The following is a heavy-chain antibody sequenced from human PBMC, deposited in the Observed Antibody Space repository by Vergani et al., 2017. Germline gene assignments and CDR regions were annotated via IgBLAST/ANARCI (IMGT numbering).Heavy chain of an antibody. CDR2: LSASDRRT. J-gene: IGHJ3*02. CDR1: GFSFPGYA. Sequence: EVQLLESGGGLVQPGGSLRLSCEASGFSFPGYAMSWVRQAPGKGLEWVSTLSASDRRTHYADSVKGRFTISRDNSKNTLFLHMNSLRPEDTAVYYCAKVVRSEVAGTFGAFDIWGQGTMVTVSS. CDR3: AKVVRSEVAGTFGAFDI. V-gene: IGHV3-23*01. D-gene: IGHD6-19*01.